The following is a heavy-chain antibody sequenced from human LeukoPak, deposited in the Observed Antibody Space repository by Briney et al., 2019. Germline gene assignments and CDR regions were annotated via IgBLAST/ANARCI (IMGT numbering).Heavy chain of an antibody. Sequence: ASVKVSCKASGYTFTSYGISWVRQAPGQGLEWMGWISAYNGNTNYAQNRQGRVTMTTDTSTSTACMELRSLRSDDTAMYYCARDAGDYGYDYWGQGTLVIVSS. D-gene: IGHD4-17*01. CDR2: ISAYNGNT. J-gene: IGHJ4*02. CDR1: GYTFTSYG. V-gene: IGHV1-18*01. CDR3: ARDAGDYGYDY.